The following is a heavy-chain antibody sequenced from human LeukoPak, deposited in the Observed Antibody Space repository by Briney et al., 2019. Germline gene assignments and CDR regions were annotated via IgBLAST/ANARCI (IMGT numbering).Heavy chain of an antibody. D-gene: IGHD5-12*01. Sequence: GGSLRLSCAASGFTFSSYGVQWVRQAPGKGLEWVSSISTSSAYIYYADSVKGRFTISRDNAKNSLYLQMNSLRAEDTAVYYCARGMDIVATIASDYWGQGTLVTVSS. CDR1: GFTFSSYG. V-gene: IGHV3-21*01. CDR2: ISTSSAYI. CDR3: ARGMDIVATIASDY. J-gene: IGHJ4*02.